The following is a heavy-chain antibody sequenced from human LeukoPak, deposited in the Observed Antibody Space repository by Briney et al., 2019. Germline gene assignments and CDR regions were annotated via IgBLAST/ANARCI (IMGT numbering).Heavy chain of an antibody. J-gene: IGHJ3*01. CDR1: GGSISSASYF. Sequence: SSETLSLNCTVSGGSISSASYFWGWIRQPPGKGLEWIGTIYYSGSTYYNESLRSRVTMSGDTSRNQFSLRLSSVNAADTAVYYCAKAGVRYSNSRVLYAFDFWGPGTMVTVSS. CDR2: IYYSGST. D-gene: IGHD3-22*01. CDR3: AKAGVRYSNSRVLYAFDF. V-gene: IGHV4-39*01.